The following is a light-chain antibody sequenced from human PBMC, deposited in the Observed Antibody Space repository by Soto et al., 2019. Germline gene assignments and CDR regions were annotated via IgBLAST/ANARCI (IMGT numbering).Light chain of an antibody. V-gene: IGLV2-14*03. Sequence: QSALTQPASVSGSPGQSITISCTGTSSDVGGFNSVSWYQLRPGTAPKLILYDVVDRPSGVSYRFSGSKSGNTASLTISGLQAADEADYFCSLYTSTITNVFGRGTKVTVL. J-gene: IGLJ1*01. CDR2: DVV. CDR1: SSDVGGFNS. CDR3: SLYTSTITNV.